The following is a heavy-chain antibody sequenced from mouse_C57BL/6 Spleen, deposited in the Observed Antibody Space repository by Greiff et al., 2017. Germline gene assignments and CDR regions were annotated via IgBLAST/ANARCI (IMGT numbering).Heavy chain of an antibody. CDR1: GYTFTSYW. CDR3: ARKTAQADY. Sequence: VKLVESGAELVKPGASVKLSCKASGYTFTSYWMQWVKQRPGQGLEWIGEIDPSDSYTNYNQKFKGKATLTVDTSSSTAYMQLSSLTSEDSAVYYCARKTAQADYWGQGTTLTVSS. J-gene: IGHJ2*01. CDR2: IDPSDSYT. D-gene: IGHD3-2*02. V-gene: IGHV1-50*01.